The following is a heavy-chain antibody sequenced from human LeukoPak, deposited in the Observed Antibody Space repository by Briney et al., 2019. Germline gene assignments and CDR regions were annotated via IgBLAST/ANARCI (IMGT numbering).Heavy chain of an antibody. CDR1: GFTFSSYW. CDR3: AGPGYSSSWYGLDY. V-gene: IGHV3-74*01. D-gene: IGHD6-13*01. CDR2: INSDGSST. Sequence: PGGSLRLPCAASGFTFSSYWMHWVRQAPGKGLVWVSRINSDGSSTSYADSVKGRFTISRDNAKNTLYLQMNSLRAEDTAVYYCAGPGYSSSWYGLDYWGQGTLVTVSS. J-gene: IGHJ4*02.